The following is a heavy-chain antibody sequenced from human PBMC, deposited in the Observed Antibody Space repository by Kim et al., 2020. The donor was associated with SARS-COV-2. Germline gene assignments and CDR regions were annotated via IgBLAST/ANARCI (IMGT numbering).Heavy chain of an antibody. CDR1: GYTFTGYY. D-gene: IGHD5-18*01. J-gene: IGHJ5*02. CDR2: INPNSGGT. CDR3: ARGQHPWIQLWLDWFDP. V-gene: IGHV1-2*06. Sequence: ASVKVSCKASGYTFTGYYMHWVRQAPGQGLEWMGRINPNSGGTNYAQKFQGRVTMTRDTSISTAYMELSRLRSDDTAVYYCARGQHPWIQLWLDWFDPWGQGTLVTVSS.